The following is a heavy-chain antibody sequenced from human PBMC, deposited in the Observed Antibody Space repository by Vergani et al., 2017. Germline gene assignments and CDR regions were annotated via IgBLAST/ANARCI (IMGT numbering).Heavy chain of an antibody. J-gene: IGHJ6*03. V-gene: IGHV1-2*02. CDR3: ASLGYCSSTSCYKRAYYYYMDV. CDR1: GYTFTGYY. D-gene: IGHD2-2*02. Sequence: QVQLVQSGAEVKKPGASVKVSCKASGYTFTGYYMHWVRQAPGQGLEWMGWINPNSGGTNYAQKFQGRVTMTRDTSISTAYMELSRLRSDETAVYYCASLGYCSSTSCYKRAYYYYMDVWGKGTTVTVSS. CDR2: INPNSGGT.